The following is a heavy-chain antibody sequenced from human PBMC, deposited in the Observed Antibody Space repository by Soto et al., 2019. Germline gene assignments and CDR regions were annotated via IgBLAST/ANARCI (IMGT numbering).Heavy chain of an antibody. Sequence: QVQLVESGGGVVQPGRSKRLSCAASGFNFTTYTMHWVRQAPGKGLEWVAVISFDGSNKYYADSVKGRFTISRDKSKNTVYLQMNSLRREDTAVYYCAKDIETYNYAAPPFDCWGQGTLVAVSS. V-gene: IGHV3-30-3*01. D-gene: IGHD5-18*01. CDR2: ISFDGSNK. CDR1: GFNFTTYT. J-gene: IGHJ4*02. CDR3: AKDIETYNYAAPPFDC.